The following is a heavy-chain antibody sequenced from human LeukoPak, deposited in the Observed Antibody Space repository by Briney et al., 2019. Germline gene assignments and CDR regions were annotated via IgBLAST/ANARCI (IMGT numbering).Heavy chain of an antibody. V-gene: IGHV4-4*02. CDR3: SRENGAFSPFGY. J-gene: IGHJ4*02. CDR1: GGSITSTNW. Sequence: SETLSLTCGVSGGSITSTNWWSWVRQPPGQGLEWIGEVSLSGLTNYNPPLSSRVIMALDTSKNHLSLHLTSVTAADTAVYYCSRENGAFSPFGYWGQGYLVTVLS. CDR2: VSLSGLT. D-gene: IGHD2-8*01.